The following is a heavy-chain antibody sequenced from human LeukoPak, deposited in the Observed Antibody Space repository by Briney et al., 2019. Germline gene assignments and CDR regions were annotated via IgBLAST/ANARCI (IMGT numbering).Heavy chain of an antibody. CDR2: ISYDGSNK. V-gene: IGHV3-30*04. CDR1: GFTFSSYA. Sequence: PGGSLRLSCAASGFTFSSYAMHWVRQAPGKGLEWVAAISYDGSNKFYADSVKGRFTISRDNPKNRLFLQMNSLRADDTAVYYCARGRSSMVRGVQGAFDIWGQGTMVTVSS. CDR3: ARGRSSMVRGVQGAFDI. J-gene: IGHJ3*02. D-gene: IGHD3-10*01.